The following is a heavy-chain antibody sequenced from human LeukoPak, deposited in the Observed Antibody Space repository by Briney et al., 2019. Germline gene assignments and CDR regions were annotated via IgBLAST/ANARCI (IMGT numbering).Heavy chain of an antibody. D-gene: IGHD1-7*01. Sequence: ASVKVSCKASGYTFTSYAMNWVRQAPGQGLEWMGWISTGNGNTNYGQKFQGRVTMTTDTSTGTGYMELRSLRSDDTAMYYCARANNWNYALGYWGQGTLVTVSS. CDR2: ISTGNGNT. CDR1: GYTFTSYA. V-gene: IGHV1-18*01. CDR3: ARANNWNYALGY. J-gene: IGHJ4*02.